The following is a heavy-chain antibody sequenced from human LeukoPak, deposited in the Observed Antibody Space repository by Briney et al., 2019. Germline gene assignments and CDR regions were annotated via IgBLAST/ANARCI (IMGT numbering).Heavy chain of an antibody. J-gene: IGHJ4*02. D-gene: IGHD3-9*01. CDR2: IKSKTDGGTT. V-gene: IGHV3-15*01. Sequence: PGGSLGLSCAASGFTFSNAWMSWVRQAPGKGLEWVGRIKSKTDGGTTDYAAPVKGRFTISRDDSKNTLYLQMNSLKTEDTAVYYCTTATDDWLLWRDDYWGQGTLVTVSS. CDR1: GFTFSNAW. CDR3: TTATDDWLLWRDDY.